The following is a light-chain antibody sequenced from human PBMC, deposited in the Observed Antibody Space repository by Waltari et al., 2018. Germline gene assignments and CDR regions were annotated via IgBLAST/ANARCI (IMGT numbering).Light chain of an antibody. Sequence: QSALTQPASVSGSPGQSITISCSGSSSDVGPYNLVSWYQQHPGKVPKLMLYEVTERPSGVSNRFSASKSGNTASLTISGLQAEDEADYYCCSYAGSNTDVFGTGTKVIVL. J-gene: IGLJ1*01. V-gene: IGLV2-23*02. CDR2: EVT. CDR1: SSDVGPYNL. CDR3: CSYAGSNTDV.